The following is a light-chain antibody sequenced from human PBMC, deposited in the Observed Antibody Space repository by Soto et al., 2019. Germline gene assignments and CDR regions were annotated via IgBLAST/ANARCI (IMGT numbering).Light chain of an antibody. V-gene: IGKV1-39*01. Sequence: DIQMTQSPSSLSASIGDRVSITCLASQDITTYLDWYQQKPGKAPKLLIYAASSLQSGVPSRFSGSGSGTDFTLTISSLQPEDFATYYCQQSYSTPLTFGGGTKVDI. CDR2: AAS. CDR3: QQSYSTPLT. J-gene: IGKJ4*01. CDR1: QDITTY.